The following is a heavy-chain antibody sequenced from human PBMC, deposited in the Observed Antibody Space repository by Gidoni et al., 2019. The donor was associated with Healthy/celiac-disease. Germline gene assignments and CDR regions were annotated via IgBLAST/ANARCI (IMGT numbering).Heavy chain of an antibody. CDR1: GFTFSSYG. CDR3: AKAEYSGYELGSKDYFDY. V-gene: IGHV3-30*18. CDR2: ISDGGSNK. D-gene: IGHD5-12*01. J-gene: IGHJ4*02. Sequence: QVHLLESGGRVVQPGRSLRPSCGSSGFTFSSYGMHWVRQAPGKGLDGVGVISDGGSNKYYADSVKGRFTISRDNSKNTLYLQMNSLRAEDTAVYYCAKAEYSGYELGSKDYFDYWGQGTLVTVSS.